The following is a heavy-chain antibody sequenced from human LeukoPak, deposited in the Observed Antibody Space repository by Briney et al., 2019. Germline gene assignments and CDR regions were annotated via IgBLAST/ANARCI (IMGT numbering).Heavy chain of an antibody. CDR3: AREVEQLGWFDP. CDR2: INHSGST. Sequence: SETLSLTCAVYGGSFSGYYWSWIRQPPGKGLEWIGEINHSGSTNYNPSLKSRVAISVDTSKNQFSLKLSSVTAADTAVYYCAREVEQLGWFDPRGQGTLVTVSS. CDR1: GGSFSGYY. V-gene: IGHV4-34*01. J-gene: IGHJ5*02. D-gene: IGHD6-6*01.